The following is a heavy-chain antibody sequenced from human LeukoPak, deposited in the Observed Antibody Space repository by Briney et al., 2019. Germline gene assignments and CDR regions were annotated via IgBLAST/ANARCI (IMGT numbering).Heavy chain of an antibody. CDR3: ARGIRGATVTHFDY. CDR2: ISAYNGNT. Sequence: ASVKVSCKASGYTFTSYGIIWVRQAPGQGLEWMGWISAYNGNTNYAQKLQGRVTMTTDTSTSTVYMELSSLRSEDTAVYYCARGIRGATVTHFDYWGQGTLVTVSS. J-gene: IGHJ4*02. V-gene: IGHV1-18*01. CDR1: GYTFTSYG. D-gene: IGHD4-17*01.